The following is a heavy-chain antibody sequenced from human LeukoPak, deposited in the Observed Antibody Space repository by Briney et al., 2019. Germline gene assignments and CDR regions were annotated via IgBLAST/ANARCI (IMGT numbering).Heavy chain of an antibody. D-gene: IGHD5-24*01. CDR2: ISYSGSP. J-gene: IGHJ4*02. CDR3: ARQINYNWRTRSFDY. V-gene: IGHV4-39*01. Sequence: SETLSLTCTISGDSIRSTSYFWGWIRQPPGKGLEWIGSISYSGSPFYNSSLKSRVTISVDTSKNQFSLNVSPVTAADTAVYYCARQINYNWRTRSFDYWRQGTLVTVSS. CDR1: GDSIRSTSYF.